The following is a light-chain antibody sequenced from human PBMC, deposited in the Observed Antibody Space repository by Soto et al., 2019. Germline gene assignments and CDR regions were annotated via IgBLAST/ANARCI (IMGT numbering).Light chain of an antibody. V-gene: IGKV3-15*01. CDR2: GAS. J-gene: IGKJ1*01. CDR3: QQYDIWPRT. Sequence: EIVMTQSPATLSVSPGDRATLSCRASQSVVTNLAWYRQKPGQAPRLLIFGASTRATGIPARFSGGGSGTEFTLTITSLQSEDFAVYYCQQYDIWPRTFGQGTKVEIK. CDR1: QSVVTN.